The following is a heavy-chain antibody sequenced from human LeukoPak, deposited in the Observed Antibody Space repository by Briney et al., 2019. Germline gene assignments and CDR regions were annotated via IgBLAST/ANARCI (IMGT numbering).Heavy chain of an antibody. CDR1: GGSISSYY. CDR3: AREGRYCSGGSCYSSDWFDP. Sequence: SETLSLTCTVSGGSISSYYWSWIRQPAGKGLEWIGRIYYSGSTNYNPSLKSRVTMSVDTSKNQFSLNLSSVTAADTAVYYCAREGRYCSGGSCYSSDWFDPWGQGTLVTVSS. V-gene: IGHV4-4*07. D-gene: IGHD2-15*01. CDR2: IYYSGST. J-gene: IGHJ5*02.